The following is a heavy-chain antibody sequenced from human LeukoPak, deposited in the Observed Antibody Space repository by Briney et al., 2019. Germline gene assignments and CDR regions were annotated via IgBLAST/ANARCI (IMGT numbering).Heavy chain of an antibody. CDR2: IYYSGNT. D-gene: IGHD1-20*01. CDR1: GGSISSGGYS. V-gene: IGHV4-30-4*07. Sequence: PSQTLSLTCAVSGGSISSGGYSWSWIRQPPGKGLECIGYIYYSGNTNYNPSLKSRVTISVDASKNQFSLKLSSVTAADTAVYYCARLYNNWNYYFDYWGQGTLVTVSS. CDR3: ARLYNNWNYYFDY. J-gene: IGHJ4*02.